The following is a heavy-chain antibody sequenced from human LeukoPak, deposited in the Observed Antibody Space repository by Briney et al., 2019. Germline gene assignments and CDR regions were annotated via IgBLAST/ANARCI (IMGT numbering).Heavy chain of an antibody. D-gene: IGHD3-10*01. Sequence: GGSLRLSCAASGFTFSSYGVHWVRQAPGKGLEWVAFIRYDGSNKYYAESVKGRFTISRDNSKNTLYLQVNSLRAEDTAIYYCAKAHALRFGDSFDYWGQGTLVTVSS. CDR1: GFTFSSYG. V-gene: IGHV3-30*02. CDR2: IRYDGSNK. CDR3: AKAHALRFGDSFDY. J-gene: IGHJ4*02.